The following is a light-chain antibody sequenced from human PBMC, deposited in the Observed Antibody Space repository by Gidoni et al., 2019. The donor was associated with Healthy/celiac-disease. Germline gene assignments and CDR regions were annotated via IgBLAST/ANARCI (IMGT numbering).Light chain of an antibody. J-gene: IGLJ3*02. V-gene: IGLV2-23*02. CDR2: EVS. CDR3: CSYAGSSTWV. Sequence: QSALTQPASVSRSPGQPITISCTGTSSDVGSYNLVSWYQQHPGKAPKLMIYEVSKRPSGVSNRFSGSKSGNTASLTISGLQAEDEADYYCCSYAGSSTWVFGGGTKLTVL. CDR1: SSDVGSYNL.